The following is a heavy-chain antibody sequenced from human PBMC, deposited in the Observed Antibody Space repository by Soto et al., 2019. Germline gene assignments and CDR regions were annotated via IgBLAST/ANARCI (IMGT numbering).Heavy chain of an antibody. J-gene: IGHJ4*02. CDR1: GFTFSYHY. CDR3: ARVENCSPTSCFSVFDY. V-gene: IGHV3-74*01. Sequence: EVQLVESGGGLVQPGGSLRLSCAASGFTFSYHYMHWVRQAPGKGLEWVSRISSDGSSTTYADSVKGRFVISRDNTKSTVYLQMNDLRVDDTAVYFCARVENCSPTSCFSVFDYWGQGSLVTASS. CDR2: ISSDGSST. D-gene: IGHD2-2*01.